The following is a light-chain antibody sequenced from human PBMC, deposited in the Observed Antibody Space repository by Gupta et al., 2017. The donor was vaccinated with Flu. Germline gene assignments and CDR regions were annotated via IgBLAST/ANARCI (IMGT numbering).Light chain of an antibody. Sequence: ALTHPPSLSGSPGQSITISCTGSSSDVGSFNYVSWYQQPPGKAPKLMIYDVTNRPSGVPNRFSGSKSGNTASLAISGLQTEDEADYYCSSYTTISTLDVCGTGTKVTVL. CDR2: DVT. J-gene: IGLJ1*01. V-gene: IGLV2-14*03. CDR1: SSDVGSFNY. CDR3: SSYTTISTLDV.